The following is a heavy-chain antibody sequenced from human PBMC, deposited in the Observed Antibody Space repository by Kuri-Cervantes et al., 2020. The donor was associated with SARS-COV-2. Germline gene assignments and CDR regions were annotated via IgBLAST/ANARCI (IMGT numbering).Heavy chain of an antibody. CDR1: GYTFTSYA. D-gene: IGHD2-2*02. Sequence: ASVNVSCKASGYTFTSYAMHWVRQAPGQRLEWMGWINAGNGNTKYSQKFQGRVTITRDTSASTAYMELSSLRSEDTAVYYCARAPFRTNRAIVVVPAAIDYWGQGTLVTVSS. V-gene: IGHV1-3*01. CDR3: ARAPFRTNRAIVVVPAAIDY. J-gene: IGHJ4*02. CDR2: INAGNGNT.